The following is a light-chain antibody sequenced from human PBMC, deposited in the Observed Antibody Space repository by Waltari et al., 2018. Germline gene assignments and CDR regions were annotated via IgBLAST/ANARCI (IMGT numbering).Light chain of an antibody. J-gene: IGLJ2*01. CDR3: DSYAGNTDRV. CDR1: RSDVGDYNY. Sequence: QSALTQPPSASGSPGQSVTIPCTGARSDVGDYNYVSWYQQHPGKSPQRIIYQVSKRPSGVPDRFSGSKSGNTAFLTVSGLQAEDEADYYCDSYAGNTDRVFGGGTKLTVL. V-gene: IGLV2-8*01. CDR2: QVS.